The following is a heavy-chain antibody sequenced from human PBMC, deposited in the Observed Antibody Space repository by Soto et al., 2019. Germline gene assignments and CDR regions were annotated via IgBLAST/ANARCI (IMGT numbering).Heavy chain of an antibody. CDR2: INHSVST. Sequence: SETLSLTCAVYGGSFSGYYWSWIRQPPGKGLEWIGEINHSVSTNYNPSLKSRVTISVDTSKNQFSLKLSSVTAADTAVYYCARRVLYYDILTGYYIRGYNWFDPWGQGTLVTVSS. V-gene: IGHV4-34*01. CDR3: ARRVLYYDILTGYYIRGYNWFDP. D-gene: IGHD3-9*01. J-gene: IGHJ5*02. CDR1: GGSFSGYY.